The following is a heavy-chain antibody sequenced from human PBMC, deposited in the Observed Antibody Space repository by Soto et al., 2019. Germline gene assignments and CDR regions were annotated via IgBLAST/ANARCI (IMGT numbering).Heavy chain of an antibody. V-gene: IGHV2-5*02. D-gene: IGHD2-21*02. CDR2: IYWDDDK. Sequence: QITLKESGPTLVKPTQTLTLTCTFSGFSLSTSGVGVGWIRQPPGKALEWLALIYWDDDKRYSPSLKSRLTITKDTSKNQVVLTRANMDPVDTATYYCAHLVVVTAIRGGWFDPWGQGTLVTVSS. J-gene: IGHJ5*02. CDR3: AHLVVVTAIRGGWFDP. CDR1: GFSLSTSGVG.